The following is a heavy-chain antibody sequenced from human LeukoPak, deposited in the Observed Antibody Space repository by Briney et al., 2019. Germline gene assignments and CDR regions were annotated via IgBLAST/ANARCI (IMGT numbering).Heavy chain of an antibody. Sequence: ASVKVSCKASGYTFTSYGISWVRQAPGQGLEWMGWISAYNGNTNYAQKLQGRVTMTTDTSTSTAYMELRSLRSDDTAVYYCATSLVVVTARDLEDDAFDIWGQGTMVTVSS. CDR3: ATSLVVVTARDLEDDAFDI. CDR2: ISAYNGNT. V-gene: IGHV1-18*01. D-gene: IGHD2-21*02. CDR1: GYTFTSYG. J-gene: IGHJ3*02.